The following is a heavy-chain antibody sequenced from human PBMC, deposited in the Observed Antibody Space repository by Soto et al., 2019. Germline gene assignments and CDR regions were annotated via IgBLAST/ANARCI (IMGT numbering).Heavy chain of an antibody. CDR3: ARVTVGATSGGYYYYGMDV. J-gene: IGHJ6*02. Sequence: QVQLVQSGAEVKKPGSSVKVSCKASGGTFSSYAISWVRQAPGQGLEWMGGIIPIFGTANYAQKFQGRVTITADEXXSXAXXELSSLRSEDTAVYYCARVTVGATSGGYYYYGMDVWGQGPTVTVSS. CDR2: IIPIFGTA. D-gene: IGHD1-26*01. V-gene: IGHV1-69*12. CDR1: GGTFSSYA.